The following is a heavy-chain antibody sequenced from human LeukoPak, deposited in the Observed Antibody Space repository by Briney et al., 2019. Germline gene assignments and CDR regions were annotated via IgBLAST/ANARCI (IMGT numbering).Heavy chain of an antibody. D-gene: IGHD2-15*01. CDR2: IIPIFGTA. V-gene: IGHV1-69*06. Sequence: GSSVKVSCKASGGTFSSYAISWVRQAPAQGLEWMGGIIPIFGTANYAQKFQGRVAITADKSTSTAYMELSSLSSEDTAVYYCAIRAHVISAGAFDIWGQGTMVTVSS. CDR3: AIRAHVISAGAFDI. J-gene: IGHJ3*02. CDR1: GGTFSSYA.